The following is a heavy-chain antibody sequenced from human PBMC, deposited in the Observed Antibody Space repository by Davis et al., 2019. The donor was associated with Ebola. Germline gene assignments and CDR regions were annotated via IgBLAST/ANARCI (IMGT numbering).Heavy chain of an antibody. CDR1: GFTFSSYE. J-gene: IGHJ4*02. V-gene: IGHV3-21*01. Sequence: GESLKISCAASGFTFSSYEMNWVRQAPGKGLEWVSSISSSSSYIYYADSVKGRFTISRDNSKNTLYLQMNSLRAEDTAVYYCAREDSVFDYWGQGTLVTVSS. CDR3: AREDSVFDY. CDR2: ISSSSSYI.